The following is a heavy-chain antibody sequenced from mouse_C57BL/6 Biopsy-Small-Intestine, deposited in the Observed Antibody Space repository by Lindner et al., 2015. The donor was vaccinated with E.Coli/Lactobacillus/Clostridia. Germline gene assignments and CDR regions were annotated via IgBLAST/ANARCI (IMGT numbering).Heavy chain of an antibody. J-gene: IGHJ4*01. V-gene: IGHV1-80*01. Sequence: VQLQESGAELVKPGASVKISCKASGYAFNTYWMSWVRQRPGKGLEWIGQIYPGDGDTNYNGKFKGKATLTADKSSSTAYMQLSSLTSEDSAVYFCARHEMYGSYALDYWGQGTSVTVSS. CDR1: GYAFNTYW. CDR3: ARHEMYGSYALDY. CDR2: IYPGDGDT. D-gene: IGHD1-1*01.